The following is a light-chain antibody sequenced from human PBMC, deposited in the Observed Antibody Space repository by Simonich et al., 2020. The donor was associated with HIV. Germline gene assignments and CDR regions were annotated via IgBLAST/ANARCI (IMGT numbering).Light chain of an antibody. CDR3: SSYTSSSTWI. CDR2: DVR. V-gene: IGLV2-14*01. J-gene: IGLJ2*01. Sequence: QSALTQPASVSGSPGQSITISCTGTSSDVGGYNYVSWYQQHPGKAPKLLLYDVRKRPSGFSNRFSGSKSGNTASLTISGLRAEDEAAYYCSSYTSSSTWIFGGGTKLTVL. CDR1: SSDVGGYNY.